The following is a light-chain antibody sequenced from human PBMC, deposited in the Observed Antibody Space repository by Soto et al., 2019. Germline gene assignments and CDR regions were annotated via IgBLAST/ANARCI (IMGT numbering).Light chain of an antibody. CDR3: QQYNGYPRT. CDR1: QSIRSW. CDR2: KAS. Sequence: DIQMTQSPSTLSASVVDRVTITCRASQSIRSWLAWYQQKPGKAPKLLIYKASSLETGVPSRFSGSGSGTEFTLTITSLQPEDSATYYCQQYNGYPRTFGQGTKVDIK. J-gene: IGKJ1*01. V-gene: IGKV1-5*03.